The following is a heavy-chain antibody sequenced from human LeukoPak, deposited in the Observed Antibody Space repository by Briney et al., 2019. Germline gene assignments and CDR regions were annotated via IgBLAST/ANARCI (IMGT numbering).Heavy chain of an antibody. D-gene: IGHD3-3*01. CDR1: GFTFSDYW. CDR3: VRDDYDFWSGYQRYFEF. Sequence: GGSLRLSCAVSGFTFSDYWMTWVRQAPGKGLEWVANINQDGSERYYVDSVEGRFTISRDSVKNSLYLQMTSVRADDTAMYYCVRDDYDFWSGYQRYFEFWGQGTLVTVSS. J-gene: IGHJ4*02. V-gene: IGHV3-7*01. CDR2: INQDGSER.